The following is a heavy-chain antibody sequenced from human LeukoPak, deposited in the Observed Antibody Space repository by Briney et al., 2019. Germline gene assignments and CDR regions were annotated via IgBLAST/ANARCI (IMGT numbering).Heavy chain of an antibody. CDR3: ARGVDGDYVDY. CDR1: GGSISSGGYS. V-gene: IGHV4-30-2*01. Sequence: SETLSLTCAVSGGSISSGGYSWSWIRQPPGTGLEWIGYIYHSGSTYYNPSLKSQVTISVDRSKNQFSLKLSSVTAADTAVYYCARGVDGDYVDYWGQGTLVTVSS. J-gene: IGHJ4*02. CDR2: IYHSGST. D-gene: IGHD4-17*01.